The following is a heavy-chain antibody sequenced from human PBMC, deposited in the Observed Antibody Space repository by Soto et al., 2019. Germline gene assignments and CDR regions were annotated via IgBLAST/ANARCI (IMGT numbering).Heavy chain of an antibody. CDR1: GGTFSTYA. Sequence: QVQLVQSGAEVKKPESSVKVSCKAPGGTFSTYAISWVRQAPGQGLEWIGGIIPMFGTANYSQRFQDRVTIPAAESANTVYMALSSLRAENTAVYFCASGIQMWLRRINNGYSGWGQGTLVTVSS. J-gene: IGHJ4*02. CDR2: IIPMFGTA. V-gene: IGHV1-69*12. CDR3: ASGIQMWLRRINNGYSG. D-gene: IGHD5-12*01.